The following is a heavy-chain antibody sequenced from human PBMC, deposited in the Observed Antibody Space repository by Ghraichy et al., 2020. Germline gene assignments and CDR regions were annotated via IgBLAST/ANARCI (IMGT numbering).Heavy chain of an antibody. CDR2: IRSKAYGGTT. J-gene: IGHJ4*02. CDR3: TRILGPRRILFDK. D-gene: IGHD3-16*01. CDR1: GFSFGDYA. Sequence: GGSLRLSCTASGFSFGDYAMSWVRQAPGKGLEWVGFIRSKAYGGTTQYAASVQGRFTISRDDSKSIAYLQMKSLKTEDTGVYYCTRILGPRRILFDKWGQGTLVTVSS. V-gene: IGHV3-49*04.